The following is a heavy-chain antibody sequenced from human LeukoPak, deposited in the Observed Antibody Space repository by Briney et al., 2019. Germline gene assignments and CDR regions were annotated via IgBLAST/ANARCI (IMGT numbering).Heavy chain of an antibody. Sequence: GGSLRLSCAASGFTFSSYGMHWVRQAPGKGLEWVAVIWYDGSNKYYADSVKGRFTISRDNSKNTLYLQMNSLRAEDTAVYYCARDPESGSYYGYWGQGTLVTVSS. J-gene: IGHJ4*02. D-gene: IGHD1-26*01. V-gene: IGHV3-33*01. CDR1: GFTFSSYG. CDR2: IWYDGSNK. CDR3: ARDPESGSYYGY.